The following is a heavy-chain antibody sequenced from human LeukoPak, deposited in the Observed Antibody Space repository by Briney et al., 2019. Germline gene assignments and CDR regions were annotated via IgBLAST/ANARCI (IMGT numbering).Heavy chain of an antibody. CDR2: IIPILGIA. CDR3: ARDLLVRGPYGMDV. J-gene: IGHJ6*02. V-gene: IGHV1-69*04. CDR1: GYTFTDYY. D-gene: IGHD2-21*01. Sequence: SVKVSCKASGYTFTDYYVNWVRQAPGQGLEWMGRIIPILGIANYAQKFQGRVTITADKSTSTAYTELSSLRSEDTAVYYCARDLLVRGPYGMDVWGQGTTVTVSS.